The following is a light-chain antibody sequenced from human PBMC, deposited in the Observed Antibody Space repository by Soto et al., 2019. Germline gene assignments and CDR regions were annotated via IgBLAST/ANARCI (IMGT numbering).Light chain of an antibody. CDR3: ATWDDSLSGEL. CDR2: RND. Sequence: QSVLTQPPSASGTPGQRVIISCSGSSSNIGSNFVFWYHQVPGAAPRLVIVRNDQRASGVPDRFSGSKSGTSASLAISGLRSEDEGDYYSATWDDSLSGELFGGGTKLTVL. J-gene: IGLJ2*01. CDR1: SSNIGSNF. V-gene: IGLV1-47*01.